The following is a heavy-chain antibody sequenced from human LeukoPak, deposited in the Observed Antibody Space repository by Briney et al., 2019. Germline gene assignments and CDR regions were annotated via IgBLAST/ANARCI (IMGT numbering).Heavy chain of an antibody. D-gene: IGHD3-10*01. CDR1: GFTFSSYA. V-gene: IGHV3-21*06. CDR3: ARDPHYYGSGSPFDY. Sequence: GGSLRLSCAASGFTFSSYAMSWVRQAPGKGLEWVSSISSISSYIFYADSLEGRFTISRDNAKNFLYLQMNSLRAEDTAVYYCARDPHYYGSGSPFDYWGQGTLVTVSS. J-gene: IGHJ4*02. CDR2: ISSISSYI.